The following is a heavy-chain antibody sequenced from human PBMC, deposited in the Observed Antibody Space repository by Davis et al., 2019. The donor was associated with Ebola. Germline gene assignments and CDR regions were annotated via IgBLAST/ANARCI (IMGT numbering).Heavy chain of an antibody. J-gene: IGHJ5*02. CDR1: GFTVSSNH. D-gene: IGHD3-16*01. V-gene: IGHV3-66*01. CDR2: IYDQST. Sequence: GGSLRLSCTASGFTVSSNHMSWVRQAPGKGLEWVSVIYDQSTAYADAVRGRFTISRDNAKNTLYLQMNSLRAQDTAVYHCMSLSGASWGPGTLVTVSS. CDR3: MSLSGAS.